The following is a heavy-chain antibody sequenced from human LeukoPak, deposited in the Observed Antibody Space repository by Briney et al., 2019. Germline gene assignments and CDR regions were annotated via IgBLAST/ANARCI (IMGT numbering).Heavy chain of an antibody. Sequence: PGGSLRLSCAASGFTFSSYAMNWVRQAPGKGLEWVSAISGSGGSTYYADSVKGRFTISRDNSKNTLYLQINSLRAEDTAVYYCAKGPAPIAVAGTDYWGQGTLVTVSS. D-gene: IGHD6-19*01. V-gene: IGHV3-23*01. CDR2: ISGSGGST. J-gene: IGHJ4*02. CDR3: AKGPAPIAVAGTDY. CDR1: GFTFSSYA.